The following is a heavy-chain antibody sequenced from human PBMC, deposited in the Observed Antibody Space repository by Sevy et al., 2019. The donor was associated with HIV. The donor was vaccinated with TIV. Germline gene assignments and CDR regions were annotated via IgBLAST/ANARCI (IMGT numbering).Heavy chain of an antibody. CDR3: ITGREHYDFWSGYYLVY. J-gene: IGHJ4*02. CDR2: IKSKTDGGTT. Sequence: GGFLRLSCAASGFTFSNAWMSWVRQAPGKGLEWIGRIKSKTDGGTTDYAAPVKGRFTISRDDSINTLYLQMNSLKTEDTAVYYYITGREHYDFWSGYYLVYWGQGTLVTVSS. CDR1: GFTFSNAW. V-gene: IGHV3-15*01. D-gene: IGHD3-3*01.